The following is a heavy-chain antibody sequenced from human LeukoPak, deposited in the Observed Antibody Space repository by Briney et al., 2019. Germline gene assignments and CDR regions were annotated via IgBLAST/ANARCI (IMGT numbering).Heavy chain of an antibody. CDR1: GFTFGSYG. J-gene: IGHJ6*04. V-gene: IGHV3-23*01. Sequence: AGGSLRLSCAASGFTFGSYGMSWVRQAPGKGLEWVSAISGSGGSTYYADSVKGRFTISRDNAKNSLYLQMNSLRAEDTAVYYCAELGITMIGGVWGKGTTVTISS. CDR2: ISGSGGST. D-gene: IGHD3-10*02. CDR3: AELGITMIGGV.